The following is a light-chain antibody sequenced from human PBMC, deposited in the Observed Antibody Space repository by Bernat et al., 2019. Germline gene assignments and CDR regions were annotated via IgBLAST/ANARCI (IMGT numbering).Light chain of an antibody. CDR3: MQAVQAPT. V-gene: IGKV2-28*01. J-gene: IGKJ4*01. Sequence: DIVMTQSPLSLPVTPGEPASISCRSSQSLLHSNGYNYLDWYLQKPGQSPQLLIYLGSNRASGVPDRFSGSGSGTDFTLKFSRVEAEDVGVYYCMQAVQAPTFGGGTEVEIK. CDR2: LGS. CDR1: QSLLHSNGYNY.